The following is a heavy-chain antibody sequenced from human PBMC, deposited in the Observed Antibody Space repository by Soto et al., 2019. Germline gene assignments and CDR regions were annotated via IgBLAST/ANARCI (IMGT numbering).Heavy chain of an antibody. D-gene: IGHD2-8*02. Sequence: SGPTLVNPTETLTLTCTVSGFSLSNARMGVSWIRQPPGNALEWLAHIFSNDEKSYSTSLKSRLTISKDTSKSQVVLTMTNMDPVDTATYYCARIRTGGVNLYYYYGMDVWGQGTTVTVSS. CDR2: IFSNDEK. CDR3: ARIRTGGVNLYYYYGMDV. V-gene: IGHV2-26*01. CDR1: GFSLSNARMG. J-gene: IGHJ6*02.